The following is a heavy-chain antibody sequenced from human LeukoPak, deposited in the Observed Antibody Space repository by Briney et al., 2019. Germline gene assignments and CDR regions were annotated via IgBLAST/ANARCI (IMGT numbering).Heavy chain of an antibody. J-gene: IGHJ4*02. V-gene: IGHV4-4*09. D-gene: IGHD3-22*01. CDR1: GVSISSYY. CDR3: GKLAKPYYYDSSGYYFDY. Sequence: PSETVSLTCTGSGVSISSYYWGWIRPPPGQGLEGIGYIYTSGTNTYHPYHKTRVTISVDTSKNQSSLKLSSVTAADTAVYYCGKLAKPYYYDSSGYYFDYWGQGTLVTVSS. CDR2: IYTSGTN.